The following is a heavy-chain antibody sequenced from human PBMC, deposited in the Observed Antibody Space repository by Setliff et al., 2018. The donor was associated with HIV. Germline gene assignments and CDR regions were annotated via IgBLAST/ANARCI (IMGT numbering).Heavy chain of an antibody. J-gene: IGHJ3*02. CDR3: ARTDVLLWFGELPLGAFDI. V-gene: IGHV4-39*07. Sequence: LSLTCTVSGGSISSSSYYWGWIRQPPGKGLEWIGSIYYSGSTYYNPSLKSRVTISVDTSKNQFSLKLTSVTAADTAVYYCARTDVLLWFGELPLGAFDIWGQGTMVTVSS. CDR1: GGSISSSSYY. D-gene: IGHD3-10*01. CDR2: IYYSGST.